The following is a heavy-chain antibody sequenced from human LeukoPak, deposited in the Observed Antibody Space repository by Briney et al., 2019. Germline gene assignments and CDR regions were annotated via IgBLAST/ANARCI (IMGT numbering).Heavy chain of an antibody. D-gene: IGHD6-13*01. Sequence: GGSLRLSCAASGFTFSDYYMSWIRQAPGKGLEWVSYISSSGSTIYYADSVKGRFTISRDNAKNSLYLQMNSLRAEDTAVYHCARFNSSSFYFGMDVWGQGTTVTVSS. V-gene: IGHV3-11*01. CDR1: GFTFSDYY. J-gene: IGHJ6*02. CDR3: ARFNSSSFYFGMDV. CDR2: ISSSGSTI.